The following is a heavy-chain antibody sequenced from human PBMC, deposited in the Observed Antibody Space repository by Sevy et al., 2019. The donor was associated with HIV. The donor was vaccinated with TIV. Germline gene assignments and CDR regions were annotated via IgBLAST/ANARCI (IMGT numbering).Heavy chain of an antibody. Sequence: GGSLRLSCAASGFTFSSYGMHWVRQAPGKGLEWVAVIWYDGSNKYYADSVKGRFTISRDNSKNTLYLQMNSLRAEDTAVYYCAREDYGSGSYYMLGTYYYYGMDVWGQWTTVTVSS. V-gene: IGHV3-33*01. J-gene: IGHJ6*02. CDR2: IWYDGSNK. CDR1: GFTFSSYG. D-gene: IGHD3-10*01. CDR3: AREDYGSGSYYMLGTYYYYGMDV.